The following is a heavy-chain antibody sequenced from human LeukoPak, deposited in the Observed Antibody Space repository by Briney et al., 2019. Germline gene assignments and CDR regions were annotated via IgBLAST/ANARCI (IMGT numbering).Heavy chain of an antibody. CDR3: ARVPLYSSGWYFDY. D-gene: IGHD6-19*01. J-gene: IGHJ4*02. CDR2: MYYGGST. CDR1: DGSISSSSYY. V-gene: IGHV4-39*07. Sequence: SETLSLTCTVSDGSISSSSYYWGWIRQPPGKGLEWIGSMYYGGSTFSNPSLKSRVTISVDTSKNQFSLKLSSVTAADTAVYYCARVPLYSSGWYFDYWGQGTLVTVSS.